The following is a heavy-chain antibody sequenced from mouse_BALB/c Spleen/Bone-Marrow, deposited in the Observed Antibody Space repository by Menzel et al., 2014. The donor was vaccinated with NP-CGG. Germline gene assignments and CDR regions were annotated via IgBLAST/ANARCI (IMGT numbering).Heavy chain of an antibody. V-gene: IGHV1-14*01. D-gene: IGHD1-1*01. CDR1: GYTFTSYI. CDR3: ARGGFRGSSPSFDG. Sequence: EVQLVESGPELVESGASVKMSCKASGYTFTSYIIHWVKQKPGQRLEWIGYINPYNAGTKYNEKFKGKATLTSDKSSSTAYMALSSLTSEDSAVYYCARGGFRGSSPSFDGWGAGTTVTVSS. J-gene: IGHJ1*01. CDR2: INPYNAGT.